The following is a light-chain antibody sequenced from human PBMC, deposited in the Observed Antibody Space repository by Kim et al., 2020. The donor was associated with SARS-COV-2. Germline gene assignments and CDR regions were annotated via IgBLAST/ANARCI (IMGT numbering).Light chain of an antibody. CDR3: QQYGSSRGLT. Sequence: PGERATLHCRASKRVSSSYLAWYQQKPGQAPRLLIYGASSRATGIPDRFSCSGSGTDFTLTISRLEPEDFAVYYCQQYGSSRGLTFGGGTKVDIK. J-gene: IGKJ4*01. V-gene: IGKV3-20*01. CDR1: KRVSSSY. CDR2: GAS.